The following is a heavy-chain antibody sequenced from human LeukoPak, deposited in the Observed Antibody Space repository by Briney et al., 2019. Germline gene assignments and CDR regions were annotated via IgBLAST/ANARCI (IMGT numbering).Heavy chain of an antibody. D-gene: IGHD3-22*01. CDR1: GDSIRNYY. V-gene: IGHV4-4*07. CDR3: ARDGYYFDSSGYYF. J-gene: IGHJ4*02. Sequence: PSETLSLTCTVSGDSIRNYYWSWIRQPAGKGLEWIGHIYTSGNTNYNPSLKSRVTMSVDTSKNQFSLKLRSVTAADTAVYYCARDGYYFDSSGYYFWGQGTLVTVSS. CDR2: IYTSGNT.